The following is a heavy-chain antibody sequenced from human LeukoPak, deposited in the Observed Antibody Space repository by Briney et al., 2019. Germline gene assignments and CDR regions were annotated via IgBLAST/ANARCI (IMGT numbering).Heavy chain of an antibody. V-gene: IGHV4-39*07. Sequence: PSETLSLTCTVSGGSISSSSYYWGWIRQPPGKGLEWIGSIYYSGGTYYNPSLKSRVTISVDTSKNQFSLKLSSVTAADTAVYYCARGTYYYDSSGYHYWGQGTLVTVSS. J-gene: IGHJ4*02. D-gene: IGHD3-22*01. CDR2: IYYSGGT. CDR1: GGSISSSSYY. CDR3: ARGTYYYDSSGYHY.